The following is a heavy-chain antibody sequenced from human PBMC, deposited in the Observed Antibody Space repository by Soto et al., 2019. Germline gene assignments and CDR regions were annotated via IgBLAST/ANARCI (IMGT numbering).Heavy chain of an antibody. J-gene: IGHJ4*02. V-gene: IGHV3-21*01. CDR2: ISSSSSYI. CDR3: ARVLLYDSSGYSDY. D-gene: IGHD3-22*01. CDR1: GFPFSSYS. Sequence: GSLSLSCAASGFPFSSYSMNWVRQAPGKGLEWVSSISSSSSYIYYADSVKGRFTISRDNAKNSLYLQMNSLRAEDTAVYYCARVLLYDSSGYSDYWGQGTLVTVSS.